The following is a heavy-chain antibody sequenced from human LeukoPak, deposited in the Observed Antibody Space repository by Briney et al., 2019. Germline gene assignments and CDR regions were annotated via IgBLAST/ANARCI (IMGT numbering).Heavy chain of an antibody. J-gene: IGHJ5*02. V-gene: IGHV3-23*01. Sequence: PGGSLRLSCAASGFTFSSYAMSWVRQAPGKGLEWVSAISGSGGSTYYADSVKGRFTISRDNSKNTLYLQMNSLRAEDTAVYYCAKDARSKWLGISNWFDPWGQGTLVTVSS. CDR2: ISGSGGST. CDR3: AKDARSKWLGISNWFDP. D-gene: IGHD6-19*01. CDR1: GFTFSSYA.